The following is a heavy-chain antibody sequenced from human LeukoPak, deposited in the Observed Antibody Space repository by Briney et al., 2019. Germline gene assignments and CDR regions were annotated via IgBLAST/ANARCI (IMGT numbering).Heavy chain of an antibody. J-gene: IGHJ4*02. Sequence: GGSLRLSCAASGFTFSSYGMHWVRQAPGKGLEWVAVISYDGSNKYYADSVKGRFTISRDNSKNTLYLQMNSLKTEDTAVYYCTRRATTCDYWGQGTLVTVSS. D-gene: IGHD1-7*01. V-gene: IGHV3-30*03. CDR3: TRRATTCDY. CDR2: ISYDGSNK. CDR1: GFTFSSYG.